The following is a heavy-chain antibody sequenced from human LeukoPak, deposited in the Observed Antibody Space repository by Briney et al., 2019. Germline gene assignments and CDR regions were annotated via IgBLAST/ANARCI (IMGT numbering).Heavy chain of an antibody. J-gene: IGHJ4*02. CDR1: GGSISSGSYY. Sequence: SETLSLTCTVSGGSISSGSYYWSWIRQPAGKGLEWIGRIYTSGSTNYNPSLKSRVTISVDTSKNQFSLKLSSVTAADTAVYYCARGSQTADSSGRFFPFFDYWGQGTLVTVSS. V-gene: IGHV4-61*02. D-gene: IGHD3-22*01. CDR3: ARGSQTADSSGRFFPFFDY. CDR2: IYTSGST.